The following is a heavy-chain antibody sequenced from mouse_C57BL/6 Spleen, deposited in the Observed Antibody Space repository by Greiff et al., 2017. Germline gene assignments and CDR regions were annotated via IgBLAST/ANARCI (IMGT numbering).Heavy chain of an antibody. Sequence: QVQLQQSGPELVQPGASVKISCKASGFAFSSSWMNWVKQRPGKGLEWIGRIYPGDGDTNYNGKFEGKATLTADKSSSTAYMQLMSLTSEDSAVYFWARDYYGSSYAEDFEVWGTGTTVTVSS. CDR3: ARDYYGSSYAEDFEV. CDR1: GFAFSSSW. V-gene: IGHV1-82*01. J-gene: IGHJ1*03. CDR2: IYPGDGDT. D-gene: IGHD1-1*01.